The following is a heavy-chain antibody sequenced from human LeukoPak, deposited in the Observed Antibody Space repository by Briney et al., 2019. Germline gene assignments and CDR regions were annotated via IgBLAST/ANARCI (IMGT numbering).Heavy chain of an antibody. V-gene: IGHV1-18*01. Sequence: GASVKVSCKASGYTFTSYGISWVRQAPGQGLEWMGWISAYNGNTNYAQKLQGRVTMTTDTSTSTAYMELRSLRSEDTAVYYCAREGSERFLEWLPGNWFDPWGQGTLVTVSS. CDR3: AREGSERFLEWLPGNWFDP. J-gene: IGHJ5*02. CDR1: GYTFTSYG. CDR2: ISAYNGNT. D-gene: IGHD3-3*01.